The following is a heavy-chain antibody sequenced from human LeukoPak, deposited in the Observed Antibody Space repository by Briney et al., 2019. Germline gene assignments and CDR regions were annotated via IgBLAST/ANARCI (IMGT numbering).Heavy chain of an antibody. CDR1: GFTFSSYE. CDR2: ISSSGSTI. Sequence: GGSLRLSCAASGFTFSSYEMNWVRQAPGKGLEWVSYISSSGSTIYYADSVKGRFTISRDNSKNTQSLQMNSLRAEDTAVYYCARRAGGYSHPYDYWGQGILVTVSS. D-gene: IGHD4-23*01. V-gene: IGHV3-48*03. CDR3: ARRAGGYSHPYDY. J-gene: IGHJ4*02.